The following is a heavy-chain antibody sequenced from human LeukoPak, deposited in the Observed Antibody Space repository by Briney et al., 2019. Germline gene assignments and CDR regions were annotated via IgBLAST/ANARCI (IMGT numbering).Heavy chain of an antibody. CDR1: GGTFSSYA. V-gene: IGHV1-69*04. Sequence: ASVKVSCKASGGTFSSYAISWVRQAPGQGLEWMGRIIPLLGIANYAQKFQGRVTITADKSTSTAYMELSSLRSEDTAVYYCAREGGYGGNSLGPDYWGQGTLVTVSS. CDR2: IIPLLGIA. J-gene: IGHJ4*02. D-gene: IGHD4-23*01. CDR3: AREGGYGGNSLGPDY.